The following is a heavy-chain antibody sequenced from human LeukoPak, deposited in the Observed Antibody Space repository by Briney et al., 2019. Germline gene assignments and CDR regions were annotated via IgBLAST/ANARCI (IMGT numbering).Heavy chain of an antibody. CDR2: INWNGGST. V-gene: IGHV3-20*04. D-gene: IGHD3-22*01. CDR3: ARNRRYYYDSSGIGY. CDR1: GFTFDDYG. J-gene: IGHJ4*02. Sequence: PGGSLRLSCAASGFTFDDYGMSWVRQAPGKGLEWVSGINWNGGSTGYADSVKGRFTIARDNAKNSLYLQMNSLRAEDKALYYCARNRRYYYDSSGIGYWGQGTLVTVSS.